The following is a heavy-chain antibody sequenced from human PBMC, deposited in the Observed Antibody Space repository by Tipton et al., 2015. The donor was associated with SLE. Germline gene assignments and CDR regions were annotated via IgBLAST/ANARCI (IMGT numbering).Heavy chain of an antibody. CDR1: GGSFSGYY. CDR2: INHSGST. Sequence: RPSETLSLTCAVYGGSFSGYYWSWIRQPPGKGLEWIGEINHSGSTNYNPSLKIRVTISVDTSKNQFSLKLSSVTAADTAVYYCASKDSREYFDLWGRGTLVTVSS. V-gene: IGHV4-34*01. CDR3: ASKDSREYFDL. J-gene: IGHJ2*01. D-gene: IGHD3-22*01.